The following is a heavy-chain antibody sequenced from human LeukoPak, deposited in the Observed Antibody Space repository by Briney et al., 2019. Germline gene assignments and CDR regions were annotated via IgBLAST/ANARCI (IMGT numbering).Heavy chain of an antibody. Sequence: SETLSLTFTVPGASISNYSWSWIRKPPGKGLEWIGYIYDSGSTNYNPSLKSRVTISVDTSKNQFSLKLSSVTAADTAVYYCASTIRGRYSGYDYLPQDYYYYYMDVWGKGTTVTVSS. D-gene: IGHD5-12*01. V-gene: IGHV4-59*01. CDR3: ASTIRGRYSGYDYLPQDYYYYYMDV. J-gene: IGHJ6*03. CDR1: GASISNYS. CDR2: IYDSGST.